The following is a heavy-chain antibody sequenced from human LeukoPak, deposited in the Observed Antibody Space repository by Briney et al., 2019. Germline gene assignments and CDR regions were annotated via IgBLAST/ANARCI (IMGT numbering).Heavy chain of an antibody. D-gene: IGHD2-8*02. J-gene: IGHJ4*02. CDR2: IEKDGSEK. Sequence: PGGALRLSCAGTGLFFRDVWMNWFRQAPGKGLEWVANIEKDGSEKNYVDSVKGRFTISRDNAKNSLHLEMNSLRGEDTAVYYCAAGYGWLTDFWGQGTLVTVSS. V-gene: IGHV3-7*01. CDR3: AAGYGWLTDF. CDR1: GLFFRDVW.